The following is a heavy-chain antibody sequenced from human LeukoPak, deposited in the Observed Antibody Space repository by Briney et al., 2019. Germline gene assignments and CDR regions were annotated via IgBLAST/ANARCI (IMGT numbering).Heavy chain of an antibody. D-gene: IGHD3-22*01. CDR3: ARSAQSTYYYDSSGYYFFFDY. CDR2: INPNSGGT. CDR1: GYTFTGYY. Sequence: GASVKVSCKASGYTFTGYYMHWVRQAPGQGPEWMGWINPNSGGTNYAQKFQGRVTMTRDTSISTAYMELSRLRSDDTAVYYCARSAQSTYYYDSSGYYFFFDYWGQGTLVTVSS. V-gene: IGHV1-2*02. J-gene: IGHJ4*02.